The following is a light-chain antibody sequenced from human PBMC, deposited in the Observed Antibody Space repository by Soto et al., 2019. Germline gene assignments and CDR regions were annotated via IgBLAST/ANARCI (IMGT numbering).Light chain of an antibody. CDR3: QQYYSYPQT. Sequence: AIRMTQSPSSLSASTGDRVTITCRASQGISSYLAWYQQKPGKAPKLLIYAASTLQGGVPSRFSGSGSGTDFTLTISCLQSEDFATYYCQQYYSYPQTFGPGTKVDIK. J-gene: IGKJ3*01. CDR1: QGISSY. V-gene: IGKV1-8*01. CDR2: AAS.